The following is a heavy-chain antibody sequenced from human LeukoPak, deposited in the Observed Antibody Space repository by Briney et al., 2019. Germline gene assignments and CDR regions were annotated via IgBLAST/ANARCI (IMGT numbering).Heavy chain of an antibody. Sequence: GVSLRLSCAASGFTFSSYGMHWVRQAPGKGLGGVAFIRYDGSNKYYADSVKGRFTISRDNSKNTLYLQMNSLRAEDTAVYYCAKTMSPYYYDSSGCWGQGTLVTVSS. CDR1: GFTFSSYG. V-gene: IGHV3-30*02. CDR3: AKTMSPYYYDSSGC. J-gene: IGHJ4*02. D-gene: IGHD3-22*01. CDR2: IRYDGSNK.